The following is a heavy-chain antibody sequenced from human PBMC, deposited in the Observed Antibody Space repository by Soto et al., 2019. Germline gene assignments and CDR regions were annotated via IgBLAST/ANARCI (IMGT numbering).Heavy chain of an antibody. J-gene: IGHJ4*01. CDR3: ARGGYFDSTDDLDD. CDR2: INPSNGNT. D-gene: IGHD3-22*01. CDR1: GYTFTSYC. Sequence: ASVKVSCKASGYTFTSYCMHWVRQAPGQGLEWMGIINPSNGNTNYSQKFQGRVIIERDTSTSTVYMELSSLRSEDTAVYYCARGGYFDSTDDLDDWGLGTLVTVSS. V-gene: IGHV1-46*01.